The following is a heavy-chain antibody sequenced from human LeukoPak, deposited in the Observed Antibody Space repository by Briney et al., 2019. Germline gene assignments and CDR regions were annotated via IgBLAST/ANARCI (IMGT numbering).Heavy chain of an antibody. J-gene: IGHJ4*02. CDR1: GGSFSGYY. V-gene: IGHV4-34*01. CDR3: ANSERERDY. CDR2: INHSGST. Sequence: SETLSLTCAVYGGSFSGYYWSWIRQPPGKGLEWIGEINHSGSTNYNPSLKSRVTISVDTSKNQFSLKLSSMTTADTAVYYCANSERERDYWGQGTLVTVSS. D-gene: IGHD1-26*01.